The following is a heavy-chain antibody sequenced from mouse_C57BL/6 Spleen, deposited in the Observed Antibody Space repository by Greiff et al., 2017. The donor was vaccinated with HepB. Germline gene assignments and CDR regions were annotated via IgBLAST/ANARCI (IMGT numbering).Heavy chain of an antibody. CDR1: GYSFTGYY. J-gene: IGHJ2*01. Sequence: EVQLQQSGPELVKPGASVKISCKASGYSFTGYYMNWVKQSPEKSLEWIGEINPSTGGTTYNQKFKAKATLTVDKSSSTAYMQLKSLTSEDSAVYYCARLGDDVDYWGQGTTLTVSS. D-gene: IGHD2-12*01. CDR2: INPSTGGT. CDR3: ARLGDDVDY. V-gene: IGHV1-42*01.